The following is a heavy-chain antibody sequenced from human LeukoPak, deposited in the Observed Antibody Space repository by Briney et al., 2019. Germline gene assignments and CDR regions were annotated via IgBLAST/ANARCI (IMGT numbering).Heavy chain of an antibody. CDR2: IYYSGST. J-gene: IGHJ3*02. V-gene: IGHV4-59*01. Sequence: KPSETLSLTCTVSGGSISSYYWSWIRQPPGKGLGWIGYIYYSGSTNYNPSLKSRVTISVDTSKNQFSLKLSSVTAADTAVYYCARNEYSSSPYAFDIWGQGTMVTVSS. CDR1: GGSISSYY. D-gene: IGHD6-6*01. CDR3: ARNEYSSSPYAFDI.